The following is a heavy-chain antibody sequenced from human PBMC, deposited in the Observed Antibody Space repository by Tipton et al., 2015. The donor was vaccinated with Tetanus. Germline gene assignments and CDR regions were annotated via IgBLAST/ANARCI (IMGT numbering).Heavy chain of an antibody. J-gene: IGHJ4*02. CDR1: GLTVSINS. D-gene: IGHD3-22*01. CDR2: IYSGGST. CDR3: APSRDSSGYFSTF. Sequence: FLRLSCAVSGLTVSINSMSWVRQAPGKGLEWVSVIYSGGSTYYGDSVKGRFTISRDNSKNTVYLQMNSLRADDTALYYCAPSRDSSGYFSTFWGQGTLVTVAS. V-gene: IGHV3-53*01.